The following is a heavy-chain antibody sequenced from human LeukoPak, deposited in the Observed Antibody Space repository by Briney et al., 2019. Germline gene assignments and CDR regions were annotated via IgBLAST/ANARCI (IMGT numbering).Heavy chain of an antibody. CDR1: GYTFTSYY. CDR2: INPSGGST. D-gene: IGHD3-22*01. V-gene: IGHV1-46*01. CDR3: ARDATYYYDSSGYSHSDYFDY. Sequence: GSVKVSCKASGYTFTSYYMHWVRQAPGQGLEWMGIINPSGGSTSYAQKFQGRVTMTRDTSTNTVYMELSSLRSEDTAVYYCARDATYYYDSSGYSHSDYFDYWGQGTLVTVSS. J-gene: IGHJ4*02.